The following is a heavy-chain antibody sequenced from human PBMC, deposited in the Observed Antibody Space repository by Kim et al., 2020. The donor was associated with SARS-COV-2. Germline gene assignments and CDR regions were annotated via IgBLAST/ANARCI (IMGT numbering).Heavy chain of an antibody. CDR3: ARDPWSHLRGVTYSYYGMDV. CDR1: GFTFRSCA. Sequence: GGSLRLSCAASGFTFRSCAMHWVRQAPGKGLEWVAVISYDGSNKNYADSVKGRFTISRDNSKNTLYLQMNSLRAEDTALYYCARDPWSHLRGVTYSYYGMDVWGQGTTGTVSS. CDR2: ISYDGSNK. J-gene: IGHJ6*02. D-gene: IGHD3-10*01. V-gene: IGHV3-30-3*01.